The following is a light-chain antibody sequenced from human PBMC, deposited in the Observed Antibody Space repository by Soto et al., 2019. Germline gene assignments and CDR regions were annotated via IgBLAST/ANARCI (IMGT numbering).Light chain of an antibody. V-gene: IGKV3-15*01. Sequence: EIVMTQSPATLSVSPGERATLSCRASQSVSSNLAWYQQKPGQAPRLLIYGASTRATGIPARFSGSGSGTEFTLTISSLQSEDFAVYYCQQYNNWPPVRWTFDQGTKVEIK. CDR2: GAS. CDR3: QQYNNWPPVRWT. J-gene: IGKJ1*01. CDR1: QSVSSN.